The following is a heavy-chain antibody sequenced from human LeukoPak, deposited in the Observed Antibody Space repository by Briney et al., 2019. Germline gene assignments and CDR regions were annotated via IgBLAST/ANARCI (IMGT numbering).Heavy chain of an antibody. V-gene: IGHV5-51*01. CDR1: GYSLTSYW. CDR3: ARRSYHYDSSGYSPEYFDY. Sequence: GESLKISCKGSGYSLTSYWIGWVRQMPGKGLEWMGIIYPGDSDTRYSPSFQGQVTISADKSISTAYLQWSSLKASDTAMYYCARRSYHYDSSGYSPEYFDYWGQGTLVTVSS. J-gene: IGHJ4*02. CDR2: IYPGDSDT. D-gene: IGHD3-22*01.